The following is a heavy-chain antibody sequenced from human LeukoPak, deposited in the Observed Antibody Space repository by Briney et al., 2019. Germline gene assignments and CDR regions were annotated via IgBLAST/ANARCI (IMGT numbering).Heavy chain of an antibody. D-gene: IGHD6-13*01. V-gene: IGHV3-9*01. CDR2: ISWNSGSV. CDR1: GFTFDDYA. J-gene: IGHJ4*02. Sequence: GGSLRLSCAASGFTFDDYAMHWVRQAPGKGLEWVSGISWNSGSVGYADSVKGRFTISRDNAKNSLYLQMNSLRAEDTALYYCAKVGYSSSWGSSYYFDYWGQGTLVTVSS. CDR3: AKVGYSSSWGSSYYFDY.